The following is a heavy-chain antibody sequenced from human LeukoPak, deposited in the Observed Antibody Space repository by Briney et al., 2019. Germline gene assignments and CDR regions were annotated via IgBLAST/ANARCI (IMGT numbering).Heavy chain of an antibody. Sequence: PSETLSLTCTVSGGSISSHYWSWIRQPPGKGLERIGYIYYSGSTNYNPSLKSRVTISVDTSKNQFSLKLSSVTAADTAVYYCARGLTVVAATPYDYWGQGTLVTVSS. CDR2: IYYSGST. CDR3: ARGLTVVAATPYDY. D-gene: IGHD2-15*01. J-gene: IGHJ4*02. V-gene: IGHV4-59*11. CDR1: GGSISSHY.